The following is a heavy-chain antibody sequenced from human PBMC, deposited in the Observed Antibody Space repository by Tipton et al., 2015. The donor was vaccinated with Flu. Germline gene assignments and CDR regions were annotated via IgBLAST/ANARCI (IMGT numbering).Heavy chain of an antibody. V-gene: IGHV4-59*08. D-gene: IGHD1-26*01. CDR2: IYYSGST. CDR1: GGSISSYY. CDR3: ARHYPVGANPAFVI. J-gene: IGHJ3*02. Sequence: LRLSCTVSGGSISSYYWSWIRQPPGKGLEWIGYIYYSGSTNYNPSLKSRVTISVDTSKNQFSLKLSSVTAADTAVYYCARHYPVGANPAFVIWGQGTMVTVSS.